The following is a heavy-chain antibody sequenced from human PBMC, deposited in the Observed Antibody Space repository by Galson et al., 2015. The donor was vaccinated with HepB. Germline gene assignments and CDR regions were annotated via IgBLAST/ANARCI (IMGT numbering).Heavy chain of an antibody. J-gene: IGHJ4*02. Sequence: QSGAEVKKPGESLEISCECSGYSFTSYWIGWVRQMPGKGLEWMAIIYPGDSDTRFSPSFQGQVTISADKSISTAYLQWGSLKASDTAMYYCARADSGNFDYWGQGTLVTVSS. CDR1: GYSFTSYW. CDR3: ARADSGNFDY. V-gene: IGHV5-51*01. CDR2: IYPGDSDT. D-gene: IGHD1-26*01.